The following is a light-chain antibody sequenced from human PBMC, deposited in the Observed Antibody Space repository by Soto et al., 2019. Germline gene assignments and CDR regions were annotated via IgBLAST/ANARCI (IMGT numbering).Light chain of an antibody. J-gene: IGKJ1*01. CDR3: QQYSSFST. Sequence: DIQMTQSPSTLSGSVGDRVTITCRASQTISSWLAWYQQKPGKAPKLLIYKASTLKSGVPSRFSGSGSGTEFTLTISSLQPDDFATYHCQQYSSFSTFGQGTKVDI. V-gene: IGKV1-5*03. CDR2: KAS. CDR1: QTISSW.